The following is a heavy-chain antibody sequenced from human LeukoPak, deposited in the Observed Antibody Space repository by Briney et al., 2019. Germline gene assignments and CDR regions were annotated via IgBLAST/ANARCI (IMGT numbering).Heavy chain of an antibody. D-gene: IGHD2-15*01. CDR1: GFTLSSYG. CDR2: ISSSGNTI. J-gene: IGHJ4*02. V-gene: IGHV3-48*03. Sequence: GGSLRLSCAASGFTLSSYGMNWVPQAPGKGLEWVSYISSSGNTIYYADSVKGRFTISRDSAKNSLHLQMNSLRAEDTAVDYCARHDPRGCSGGSCYLDYWGQGTLVTVSS. CDR3: ARHDPRGCSGGSCYLDY.